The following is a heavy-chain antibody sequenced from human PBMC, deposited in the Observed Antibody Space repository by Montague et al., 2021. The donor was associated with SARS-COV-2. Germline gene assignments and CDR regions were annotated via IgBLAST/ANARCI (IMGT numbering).Heavy chain of an antibody. CDR3: AREFRTYGYGGQYWYFDL. Sequence: SETLSLTCAVSGGSISSSHWWSWVRQPPGKGLEWIGEIYHNGSTNYNPSLKSRVTISIDKSKNQFSLKLSSVTAADTAVYYCAREFRTYGYGGQYWYFDLWGRGTLVTVSS. J-gene: IGHJ2*01. D-gene: IGHD3-10*01. CDR1: GGSISSSHW. V-gene: IGHV4-4*02. CDR2: IYHNGST.